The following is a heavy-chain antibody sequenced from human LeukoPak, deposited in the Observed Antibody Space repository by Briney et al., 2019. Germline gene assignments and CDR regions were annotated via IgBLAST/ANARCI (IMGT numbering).Heavy chain of an antibody. CDR3: ATGNHPGN. Sequence: GGSLRLSCAAAGFTFSSYSMIWVRQAPGKGLEWVAYISSSSSTIYYADSVKGRFTISRDNAKNSLYLKMNSLRAEDTAVYYCATGNHPGNWGQGTLVTVSS. CDR2: ISSSSSTI. D-gene: IGHD1-14*01. J-gene: IGHJ4*02. CDR1: GFTFSSYS. V-gene: IGHV3-48*01.